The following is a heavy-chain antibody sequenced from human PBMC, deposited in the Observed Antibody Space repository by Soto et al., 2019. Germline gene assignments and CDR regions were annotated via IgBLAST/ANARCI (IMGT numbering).Heavy chain of an antibody. J-gene: IGHJ6*02. Sequence: QVQLVQSVAEVKKPGSSVKVSCKASGGTFSSYAISWVRQAPGQGLEWMGGIIPIFGTANYAQKFQGRVTITADESTGTAYMELSSLRSEDTAVYYCARRWYYYDSSGYPQTYYYYGMDVWGQGTTVIVSS. V-gene: IGHV1-69*01. CDR2: IIPIFGTA. CDR3: ARRWYYYDSSGYPQTYYYYGMDV. CDR1: GGTFSSYA. D-gene: IGHD3-22*01.